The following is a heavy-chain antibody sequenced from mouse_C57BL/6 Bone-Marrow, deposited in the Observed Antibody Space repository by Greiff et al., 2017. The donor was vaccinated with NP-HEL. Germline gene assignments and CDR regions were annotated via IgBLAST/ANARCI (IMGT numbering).Heavy chain of an antibody. CDR1: GFNIKDYY. Sequence: EVQGVESGAELVKPGASVKLSCTASGFNIKDYYMHWVKQRTEQGLEWIGRIDPEDGETKYAPKFQGKATITADTSSNTAYLQLSSLTSEDTAVYYCAGGPGAGGPSYYAMDYWGQGTSVTVSS. J-gene: IGHJ4*01. V-gene: IGHV14-2*01. D-gene: IGHD1-1*02. CDR3: AGGPGAGGPSYYAMDY. CDR2: IDPEDGET.